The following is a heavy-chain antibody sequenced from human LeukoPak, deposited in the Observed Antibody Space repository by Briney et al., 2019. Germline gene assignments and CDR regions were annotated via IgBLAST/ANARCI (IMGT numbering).Heavy chain of an antibody. CDR1: GFTFSSYA. D-gene: IGHD6-19*01. Sequence: GGSLRLSCAASGFTFSSYAMSWVRQAPGKGLEWVSGISGSGGSTNYADSVKGRFTISRDNSKNTLYLQMNSLRAEDTALYYCAKDSSGWYHWFDPWGQGTLVTVSP. J-gene: IGHJ5*02. CDR2: ISGSGGST. CDR3: AKDSSGWYHWFDP. V-gene: IGHV3-23*01.